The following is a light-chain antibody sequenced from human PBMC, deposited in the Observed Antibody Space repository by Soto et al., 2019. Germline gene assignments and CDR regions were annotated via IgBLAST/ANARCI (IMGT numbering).Light chain of an antibody. CDR2: QDA. CDR3: QAWHSTTPVV. J-gene: IGLJ2*01. V-gene: IGLV3-1*01. Sequence: SYELTQPPSVSVSPGQTASITCSGAKLGDTYSCWYQQKPGQSPVLVIYQDAKRPSGIPERFSGSNSGNTATLTISGTQAMDEADYYCQAWHSTTPVVFGGGTKLTVL. CDR1: KLGDTY.